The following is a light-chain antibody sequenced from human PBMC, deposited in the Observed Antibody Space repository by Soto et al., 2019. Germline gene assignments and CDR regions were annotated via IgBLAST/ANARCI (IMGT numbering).Light chain of an antibody. Sequence: QSVLPQPASVSGSPGQSITISCTGTSSGVGSYNLVSWYQQHPGKAPKLMIYEGSKRPAGVSNRFSGSKSGNTASLTISGLQGEDEADYYCCSYAGRSTIVVFGGGTK. CDR2: EGS. J-gene: IGLJ2*01. CDR3: CSYAGRSTIVV. V-gene: IGLV2-23*01. CDR1: SSGVGSYNL.